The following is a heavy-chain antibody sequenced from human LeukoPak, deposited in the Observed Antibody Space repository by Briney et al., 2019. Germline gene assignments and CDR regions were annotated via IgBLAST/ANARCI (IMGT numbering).Heavy chain of an antibody. CDR1: GYIFTSYT. J-gene: IGHJ4*02. V-gene: IGHV1-69*02. D-gene: IGHD6-13*01. Sequence: ASVKVSCKASGYIFTSYTISWVRQAPGQGLEWMGRIIPILGIANYAQKFQGRVTITADKSTSTAYMELSSLRSEDTAVYYCARAGSIAAAGTDDYWGQGTLVTVSS. CDR2: IIPILGIA. CDR3: ARAGSIAAAGTDDY.